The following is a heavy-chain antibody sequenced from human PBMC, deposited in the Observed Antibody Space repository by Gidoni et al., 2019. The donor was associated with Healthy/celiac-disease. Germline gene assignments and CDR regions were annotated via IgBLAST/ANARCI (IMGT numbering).Heavy chain of an antibody. CDR3: ATRTQFIASSWSNWFDP. CDR1: GYTLTKLS. D-gene: IGHD6-13*01. J-gene: IGHJ5*02. Sequence: QVQLVQSGAEVKRPGASVKVPCQVSGYTLTKLSIHWVRQAPGEGLEWMGGFNPEDGETIFAQKFRGRVTMTEDTSTDTPYMELSSLRSEDTAVYYCATRTQFIASSWSNWFDPWGQGTLVTVSS. CDR2: FNPEDGET. V-gene: IGHV1-24*01.